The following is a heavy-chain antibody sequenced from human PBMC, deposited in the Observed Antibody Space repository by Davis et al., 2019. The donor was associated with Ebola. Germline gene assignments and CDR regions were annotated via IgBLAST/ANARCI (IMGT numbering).Heavy chain of an antibody. Sequence: MPSETLSLTCAVYGWTFSSYYWSWTRQPPGRGLEWIGEIDDSGSTNYTPSLKSRVSISVDTSKNQISLKLRSVTAADTAVYYCARGKRAPRTTVTKVGLGGYYYGMDVWGKGTTVTVSS. CDR1: GWTFSSYY. V-gene: IGHV4-34*01. J-gene: IGHJ6*04. CDR3: ARGKRAPRTTVTKVGLGGYYYGMDV. D-gene: IGHD4-17*01. CDR2: IDDSGST.